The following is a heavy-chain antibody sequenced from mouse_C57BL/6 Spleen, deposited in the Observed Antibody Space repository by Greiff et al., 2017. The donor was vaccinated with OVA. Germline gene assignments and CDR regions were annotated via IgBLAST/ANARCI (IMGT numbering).Heavy chain of an antibody. Sequence: DVMLVESGGGLVKPGGSLKLSCAASGFTFSSYAMSWVRQTPEKRLEWVATISDGGSYTYYPDNVKGRFTISRDNAKNNLYLQMSHLKSEDTAMYYCARGGSKGAMDYWGQGTSVTVSS. CDR2: ISDGGSYT. CDR1: GFTFSSYA. J-gene: IGHJ4*01. D-gene: IGHD1-3*01. CDR3: ARGGSKGAMDY. V-gene: IGHV5-4*03.